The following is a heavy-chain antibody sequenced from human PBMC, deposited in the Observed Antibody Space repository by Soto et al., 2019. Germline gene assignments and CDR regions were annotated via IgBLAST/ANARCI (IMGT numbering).Heavy chain of an antibody. CDR1: GGTFSSYT. Sequence: KVSCKASGGTFSSYTISWVRQAPGQGLEWMGRIIPILGIANYAQKFQGRVTITADKSTSTAYMELSSLRSEDTAVYYCARESDDSSGYYWSNFDYWGQGTLVTVSS. CDR3: ARESDDSSGYYWSNFDY. V-gene: IGHV1-69*04. J-gene: IGHJ4*02. D-gene: IGHD3-22*01. CDR2: IIPILGIA.